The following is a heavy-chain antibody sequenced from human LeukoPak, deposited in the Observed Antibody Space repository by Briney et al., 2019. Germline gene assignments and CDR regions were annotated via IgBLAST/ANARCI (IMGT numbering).Heavy chain of an antibody. CDR1: GFTFSSYA. CDR3: APDRSGAFHNWSDP. D-gene: IGHD3-22*01. CDR2: ISGDGDTT. V-gene: IGHV3-23*01. Sequence: QSGGSLRLSCAASGFTFSSYAMSWVRQAPGKGLEWVSSISGDGDTTYYADSVKGRFTISRDNSKNTLYLQMNSLRAEDTAVYYFAPDRSGAFHNWSDPSGQGTLVTASS. J-gene: IGHJ5*02.